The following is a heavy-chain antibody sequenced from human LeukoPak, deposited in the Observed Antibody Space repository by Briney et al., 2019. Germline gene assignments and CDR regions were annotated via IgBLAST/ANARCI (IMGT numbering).Heavy chain of an antibody. Sequence: GESLRLSCAASGFTFSSYVIHWVRQAPGKGLEWVAVMSSDGSTIYYADSVKGRFTISRDNFEYTLYLQMNSLRTEDSAVYYCAREVIRPYFDYWGQGTLVTVSS. V-gene: IGHV3-30*04. CDR3: AREVIRPYFDY. CDR1: GFTFSSYV. CDR2: MSSDGSTI. D-gene: IGHD2-21*01. J-gene: IGHJ4*02.